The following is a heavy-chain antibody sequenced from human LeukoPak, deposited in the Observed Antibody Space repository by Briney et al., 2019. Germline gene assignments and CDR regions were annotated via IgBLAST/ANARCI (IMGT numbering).Heavy chain of an antibody. Sequence: GGSLRLSCAASGFTFSSYWMSWVRQAPGKGLEWVANIKQDGSEKYYVDSVKGRFSISRDSSKNILYLQMNSLRAEDTAVYYCAKDRCSNGIGCYYYYMDVWGKGTTVTISS. CDR1: GFTFSSYW. D-gene: IGHD2-8*01. J-gene: IGHJ6*03. CDR3: AKDRCSNGIGCYYYYMDV. V-gene: IGHV3-7*01. CDR2: IKQDGSEK.